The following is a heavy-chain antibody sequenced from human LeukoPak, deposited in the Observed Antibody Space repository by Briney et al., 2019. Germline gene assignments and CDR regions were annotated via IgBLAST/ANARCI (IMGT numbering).Heavy chain of an antibody. D-gene: IGHD5-24*01. Sequence: GASVKVSCKASGYTFTGYYMHWVRQAPGQGLEWMGWINPNSGGTNYAQKFQGRVTMTWDTSISTAYMELSRLRSDDTAVYYCAREEMATTYAFDIWGQGTMVTVSS. J-gene: IGHJ3*02. CDR3: AREEMATTYAFDI. CDR2: INPNSGGT. V-gene: IGHV1-2*02. CDR1: GYTFTGYY.